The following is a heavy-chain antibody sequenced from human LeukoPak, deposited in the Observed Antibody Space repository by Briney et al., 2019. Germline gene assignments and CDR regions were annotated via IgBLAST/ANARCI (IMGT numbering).Heavy chain of an antibody. D-gene: IGHD3-3*01. CDR2: IYTSGST. CDR3: ARDSNDFWSGHMDV. CDR1: GDSVSSDTYY. J-gene: IGHJ6*03. V-gene: IGHV4-61*02. Sequence: PSQTLSLTCTVSGDSVSSDTYYWNWIRQPAGKGLEWIGRIYTSGSTNYNPSLMSRVTFSVDTSKNQFSLKLSSVTAADTAVYYCARDSNDFWSGHMDVWGKGTTVTVSS.